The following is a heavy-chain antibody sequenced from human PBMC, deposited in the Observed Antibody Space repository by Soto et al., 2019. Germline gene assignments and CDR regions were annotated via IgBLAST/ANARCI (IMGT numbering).Heavy chain of an antibody. D-gene: IGHD3-3*01. CDR3: ARVLVREKSITIFGVVIDASVRWFDP. CDR1: GGSISSGGYY. V-gene: IGHV4-31*03. CDR2: IYYSGST. Sequence: SETLSLTCTVSGGSISSGGYYWSWIRQHPGKGLEWIGYIYYSGSTYYNPSLKSRVTISVDTSKNQFSLKLSSATAADTAVYYCARVLVREKSITIFGVVIDASVRWFDPWGQGTLVTVSS. J-gene: IGHJ5*02.